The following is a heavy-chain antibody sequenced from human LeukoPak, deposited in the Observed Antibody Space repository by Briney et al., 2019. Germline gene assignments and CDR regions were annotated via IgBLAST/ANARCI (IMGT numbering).Heavy chain of an antibody. CDR2: ISSSGGTT. J-gene: IGHJ6*03. CDR3: ARDMEWLLSPHYHYYMDV. V-gene: IGHV3-21*01. Sequence: PGGSLRLSCAASGFTFSSYAMTWVRQAPGKGLEWVSAISSSGGTTYFADSVKGRFTISRDNAKNSLYLQMNSLRAEDTAVYYCARDMEWLLSPHYHYYMDVWGKGTTVTVSS. D-gene: IGHD3-3*01. CDR1: GFTFSSYA.